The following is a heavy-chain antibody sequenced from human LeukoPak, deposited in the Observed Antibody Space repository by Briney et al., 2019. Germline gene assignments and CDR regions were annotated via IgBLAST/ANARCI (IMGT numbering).Heavy chain of an antibody. CDR1: GGSMSSYY. J-gene: IGHJ2*01. CDR2: IYYSGNT. Sequence: PSETLSLTCTVSGGSMSSYYWSWIRQPPGKGLEWIGNIYYSGNTNYNPSLKSRVTISVDTSMNQFSLKLRSVTAADTAVYYCTRAGPAFYWDLELWGRGALVTVSS. V-gene: IGHV4-59*08. CDR3: TRAGPAFYWDLEL.